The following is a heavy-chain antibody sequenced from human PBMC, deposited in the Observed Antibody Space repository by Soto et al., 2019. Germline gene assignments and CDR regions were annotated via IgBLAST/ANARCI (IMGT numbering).Heavy chain of an antibody. Sequence: ASVKVSCKASGYTFTSYAMHWVRQAPGQRLEWMGWINAGNGNTKYSQKFQGRVTITRDTSASTAYMELSSLRSEDTAVYYCARDSPITMVRGVIIMAFDSWGQGTRVTVSS. V-gene: IGHV1-3*01. CDR1: GYTFTSYA. J-gene: IGHJ3*02. D-gene: IGHD3-10*01. CDR2: INAGNGNT. CDR3: ARDSPITMVRGVIIMAFDS.